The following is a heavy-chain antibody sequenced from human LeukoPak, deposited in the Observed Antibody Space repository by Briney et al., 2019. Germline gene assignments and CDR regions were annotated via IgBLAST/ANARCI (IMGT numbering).Heavy chain of an antibody. V-gene: IGHV4-59*08. J-gene: IGHJ4*02. Sequence: SETLSLTCTVSGGSISSYYWSWIRQPAGKGLEWIGEIYHSGSTNYNSSLKSRVTISIDKSKNQFSLKLSSVTAADTAVYYCARHRFGAYDYDYWGQGTLVTVSS. CDR2: IYHSGST. CDR3: ARHRFGAYDYDY. D-gene: IGHD5-12*01. CDR1: GGSISSYY.